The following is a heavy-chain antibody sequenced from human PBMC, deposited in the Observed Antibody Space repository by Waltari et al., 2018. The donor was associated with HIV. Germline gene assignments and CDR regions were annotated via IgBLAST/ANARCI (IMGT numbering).Heavy chain of an antibody. CDR3: AKDHPGNYYHIYGMDV. D-gene: IGHD3-3*02. Sequence: EEQLFESGGGLVQPGGSLRLSCAASGFGFSKYVMHWVRQAPGKGLEWVAGISPASTNIYYGDSVKGRFTIYRDNSRSTLYLQMNGLRAEDTATYYCAKDHPGNYYHIYGMDVWGQGTTVSVTS. CDR1: GFGFSKYV. CDR2: ISPASTNI. V-gene: IGHV3-23*01. J-gene: IGHJ6*02.